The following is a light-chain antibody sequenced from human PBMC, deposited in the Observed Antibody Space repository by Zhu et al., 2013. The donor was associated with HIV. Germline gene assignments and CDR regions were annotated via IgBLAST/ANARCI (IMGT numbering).Light chain of an antibody. CDR3: GAWDSSLSLWL. Sequence: QYXLTQPPSVSAAPGQKVXISCSGTSSNLGTNYVSWYQQLPGTAPKLVIYDNNRRPSGIPARFSGSKSGTSATLGITGLQTGDEADYYCGAWDSSLSLWLFGGGTKVTVL. CDR1: SSNLGTNY. J-gene: IGLJ3*02. V-gene: IGLV1-51*01. CDR2: DNN.